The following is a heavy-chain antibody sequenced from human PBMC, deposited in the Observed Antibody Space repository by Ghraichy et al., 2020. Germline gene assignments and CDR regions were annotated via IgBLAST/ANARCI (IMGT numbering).Heavy chain of an antibody. J-gene: IGHJ6*02. CDR2: IYTSGST. CDR3: ASEPYYYYYGMDV. CDR1: GGSISSYY. Sequence: PETLSLTCTVSGGSISSYYWSWIRQPAGKGLEWIGRIYTSGSTNYNPSLKSRVTMSVDTSKNQFSLKLSSVTAADTAVYYCASEPYYYYYGMDVWGQGTTVTVSS. V-gene: IGHV4-4*07.